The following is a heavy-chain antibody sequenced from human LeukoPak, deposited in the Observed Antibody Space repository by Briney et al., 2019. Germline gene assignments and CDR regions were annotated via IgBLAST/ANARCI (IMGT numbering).Heavy chain of an antibody. CDR3: ARRYSLPDGFDY. CDR2: IGFDGIIQ. J-gene: IGHJ4*02. D-gene: IGHD2-2*01. Sequence: PGGSLRLSCAATGFTFSNYGMHWVRQAPGKGLEWVAVIGFDGIIQYYADSVKGRFTISRDSSKHTLYLQMKSLRAEDTAVYYCARRYSLPDGFDYWGQGTLVTVSS. V-gene: IGHV3-33*01. CDR1: GFTFSNYG.